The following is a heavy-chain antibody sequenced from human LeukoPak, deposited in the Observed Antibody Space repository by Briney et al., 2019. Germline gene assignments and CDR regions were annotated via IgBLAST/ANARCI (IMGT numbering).Heavy chain of an antibody. J-gene: IGHJ3*02. D-gene: IGHD2-15*01. CDR2: TGWNSGSI. CDR1: GFTFDVYA. Sequence: GGSRRFSGAASGFTFDVYAFHWVGQTPGKGLNRVSGTGWNSGSIGYADSVKGRFTISRDNAKNSLYLQMNSLRAEDTAVYYCARVVGHAFEIWGQGTMVTISS. CDR3: ARVVGHAFEI. V-gene: IGHV3-9*01.